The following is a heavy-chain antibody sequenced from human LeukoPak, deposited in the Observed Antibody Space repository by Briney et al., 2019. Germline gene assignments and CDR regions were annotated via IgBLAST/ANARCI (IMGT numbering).Heavy chain of an antibody. CDR3: ASSMIVVVIYAFDI. Sequence: GGSLRLSCAASGFTFSSYWMSWVRQAPGKGLEWVANIKPDGSEKYYVDSVKGRFTISRDNAKNSLYLQMNSLRAEDTAVYYCASSMIVVVIYAFDIWGQGTMVTVSS. V-gene: IGHV3-7*01. D-gene: IGHD3-22*01. CDR1: GFTFSSYW. CDR2: IKPDGSEK. J-gene: IGHJ3*02.